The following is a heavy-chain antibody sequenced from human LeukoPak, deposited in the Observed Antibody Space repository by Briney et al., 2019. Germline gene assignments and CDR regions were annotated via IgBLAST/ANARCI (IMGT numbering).Heavy chain of an antibody. CDR3: AGGSGWLNRQ. CDR2: IKQDGSEK. V-gene: IGHV3-7*03. D-gene: IGHD6-19*01. CDR1: GFTFGTYW. J-gene: IGHJ4*02. Sequence: GSLRLSCAASGFTFGTYWMSWVRQAPGKGLEWVANIKQDGSEKYYVDAVKGRFTISRDNAKSSLYLQMNTLRAEDTAVYYCAGGSGWLNRQWGQGTLVTVSS.